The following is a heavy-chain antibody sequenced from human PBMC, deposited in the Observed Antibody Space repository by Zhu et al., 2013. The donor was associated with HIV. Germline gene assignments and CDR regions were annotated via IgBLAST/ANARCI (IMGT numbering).Heavy chain of an antibody. CDR2: VSTSKGDT. Sequence: QVQVVQSGAEVKKPGASVKVSCKASGYTFSDYGISWVRQAPGQGLEWVGWVSTSKGDTVYAQNLKDRVTMTTDTTTSTAYMELRSLISDDTGIYYCARDWEGTTKTTSDYWGQGTLVTVSS. J-gene: IGHJ4*02. CDR3: ARDWEGTTKTTSDY. V-gene: IGHV1-18*01. CDR1: GYTFSDYG. D-gene: IGHD1-1*01.